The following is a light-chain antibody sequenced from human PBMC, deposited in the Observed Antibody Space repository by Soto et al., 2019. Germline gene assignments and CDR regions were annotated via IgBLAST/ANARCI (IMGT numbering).Light chain of an antibody. J-gene: IGKJ2*01. Sequence: ESMLTQSPGTLSLSPGERATLSCRASQSVSSRYISWYQQKPGQAPRLLIYGASIRATGIPDRFSGSGSGTDFTLTISRLEAEDFAVYYCQQFGDSPPAFTFGQGTKLEI. V-gene: IGKV3-20*01. CDR2: GAS. CDR3: QQFGDSPPAFT. CDR1: QSVSSRY.